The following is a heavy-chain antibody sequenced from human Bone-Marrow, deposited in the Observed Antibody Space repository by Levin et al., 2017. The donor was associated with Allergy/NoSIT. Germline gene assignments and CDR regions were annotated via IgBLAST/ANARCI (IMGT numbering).Heavy chain of an antibody. Sequence: PGESLKISCAASGFTFNSYAMSWVRQAPGKGLEWVSSISGSGDSTYYADSVKGRFTISRDNSKSTLYLQMNNLRVEDAAIYFCAGTAYCSGGSCSSGDTGYFDLWGRGTLLSVSS. CDR2: ISGSGDST. CDR3: AGTAYCSGGSCSSGDTGYFDL. V-gene: IGHV3-23*01. CDR1: GFTFNSYA. J-gene: IGHJ2*01. D-gene: IGHD2-15*01.